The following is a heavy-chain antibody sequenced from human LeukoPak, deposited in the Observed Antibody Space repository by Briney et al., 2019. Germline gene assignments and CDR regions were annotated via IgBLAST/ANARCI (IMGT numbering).Heavy chain of an antibody. D-gene: IGHD3-10*01. CDR1: GITLSNYG. CDR2: LSGSGGGT. Sequence: GGSLRLSCAVSGITLSNYGMSWVRQAPGKGLEWVAGLSGSGGGTNYADSVKGRFTISRDNAKNTLYLQMNSLRAEDTAVYFCAKRGVVIRVILVGFHREAYYFDSWGQGALVTVSS. J-gene: IGHJ4*02. V-gene: IGHV3-23*01. CDR3: AKRGVVIRVILVGFHREAYYFDS.